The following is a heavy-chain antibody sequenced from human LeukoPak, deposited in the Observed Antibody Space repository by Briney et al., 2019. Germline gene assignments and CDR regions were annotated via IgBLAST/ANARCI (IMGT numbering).Heavy chain of an antibody. CDR1: GGSISSYY. J-gene: IGHJ6*02. CDR3: ARALWGVSYGMDV. Sequence: PSETLSLTCTVSGGSISSYYWSWIRQPPGKGLEWIGYIYYSGSTNYNPSLKSRVTISVDTSKNQFSLKLSSVTAADMAVYYCARALWGVSYGMDVWGQGTTVTVSS. V-gene: IGHV4-59*01. CDR2: IYYSGST. D-gene: IGHD3-16*01.